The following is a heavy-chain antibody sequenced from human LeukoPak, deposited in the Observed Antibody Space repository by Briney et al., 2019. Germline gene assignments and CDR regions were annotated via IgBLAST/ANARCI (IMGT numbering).Heavy chain of an antibody. V-gene: IGHV3-66*01. CDR2: IYSGGST. Sequence: GGSLRLSCAASGFTVSSNYMSWVRQAPGKGLEWVSVIYSGGSTYYADSVKGRFTISRDNSKNTLYLQMNSLRAEDTAVYYCARDLPRGYSYGFDYWGQGTLVTVSS. CDR3: ARDLPRGYSYGFDY. D-gene: IGHD5-18*01. J-gene: IGHJ4*02. CDR1: GFTVSSNY.